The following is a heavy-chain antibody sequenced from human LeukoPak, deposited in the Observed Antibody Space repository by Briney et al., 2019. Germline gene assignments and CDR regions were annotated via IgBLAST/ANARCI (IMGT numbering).Heavy chain of an antibody. D-gene: IGHD2-2*01. CDR2: IDPSDSYT. V-gene: IGHV5-10-1*01. CDR3: ARRGYCSSTSCLLDV. Sequence: GESLKISCKGSGYTFTSYWIGWVRQMPGKGLEWMGRIDPSDSYTNYSPSFQGHVTISADKSISTACLQWSSLKASDTAMYYCARRGYCSSTSCLLDVWGQGTTVTVSS. J-gene: IGHJ6*02. CDR1: GYTFTSYW.